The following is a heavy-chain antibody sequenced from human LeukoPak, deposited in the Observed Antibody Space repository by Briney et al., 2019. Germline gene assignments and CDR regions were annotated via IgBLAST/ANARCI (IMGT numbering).Heavy chain of an antibody. D-gene: IGHD3-10*01. Sequence: SGPTLVNPTQTLTLTCTFSGFSLTTSGMCVSWIRQPPGKALEWLARIDWDDDKFYSTSRKTRLTISKDTSKNQVVLTMTNMDPVDTATYYCARTRFGDQGSRIDFWGQGTLVTVSS. V-gene: IGHV2-70*17. CDR1: GFSLTTSGMC. J-gene: IGHJ4*02. CDR3: ARTRFGDQGSRIDF. CDR2: IDWDDDK.